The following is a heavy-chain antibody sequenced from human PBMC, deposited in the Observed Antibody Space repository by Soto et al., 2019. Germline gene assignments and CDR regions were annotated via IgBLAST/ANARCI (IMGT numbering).Heavy chain of an antibody. CDR2: IYYSGST. Sequence: SETLSLSCPVSSDSISSYYWSWIRQPPGKGLEWIGYIYYSGSTNYNPSLKSRVTISVDTSKNQFSLKLSSVTAADTAVYYCARSAVADYYDSSAYNWFDPWGQGTLVTVSS. D-gene: IGHD3-22*01. J-gene: IGHJ5*02. CDR1: SDSISSYY. CDR3: ARSAVADYYDSSAYNWFDP. V-gene: IGHV4-59*01.